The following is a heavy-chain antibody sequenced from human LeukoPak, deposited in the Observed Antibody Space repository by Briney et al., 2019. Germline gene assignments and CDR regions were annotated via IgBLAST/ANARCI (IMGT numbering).Heavy chain of an antibody. CDR3: ARDQDCSSTSCYPEIPSWP. D-gene: IGHD2-2*01. Sequence: GGSLRLSCAASGFTFSSYGMHWVRQAPGKGLEWVAFIRYDGSNKYYADSVKGRFTISRDNSKNTLYLQMNSLRAEDTAVYYCARDQDCSSTSCYPEIPSWPWGQGTLVTVSS. CDR2: IRYDGSNK. CDR1: GFTFSSYG. V-gene: IGHV3-30*02. J-gene: IGHJ5*02.